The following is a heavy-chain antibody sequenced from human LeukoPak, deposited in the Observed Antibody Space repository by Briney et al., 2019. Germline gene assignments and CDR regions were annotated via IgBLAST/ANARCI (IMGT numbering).Heavy chain of an antibody. J-gene: IGHJ4*02. D-gene: IGHD6-19*01. CDR1: GYTFTSYD. Sequence: ASVKVSCKASGYTFTSYDINWVRQATGQGLEWMGCMNSNSGNTGYAQKFQGRVIMTRNTSISTAYKELNRQRSEGTAVYYCAKALRGVAVDCNSYYFYHWGQGTLVTVSS. CDR3: AKALRGVAVDCNSYYFYH. CDR2: MNSNSGNT. V-gene: IGHV1-8*01.